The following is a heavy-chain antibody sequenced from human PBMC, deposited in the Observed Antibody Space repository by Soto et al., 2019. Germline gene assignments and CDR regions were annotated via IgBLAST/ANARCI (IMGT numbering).Heavy chain of an antibody. J-gene: IGHJ6*02. CDR1: GKSARPFS. Sequence: SQTLYLTFTVSGKSARPFSFSWIGPHPKKGLEWIGHAYYSGSTNYDPSLKSRVTISVDMSKNQVSLRLTSVTAADTAVYYCARGTDYTQIASYHHGMDVWRQGTAVS. CDR3: ARGTDYTQIASYHHGMDV. CDR2: AYYSGST. V-gene: IGHV4-59*02. D-gene: IGHD4-4*01.